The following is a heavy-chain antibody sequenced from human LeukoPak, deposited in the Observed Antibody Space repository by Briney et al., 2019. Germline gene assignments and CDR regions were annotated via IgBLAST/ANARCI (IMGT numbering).Heavy chain of an antibody. D-gene: IGHD3-22*01. CDR1: GFTVSSNS. V-gene: IGHV3-66*03. J-gene: IGHJ4*02. CDR3: AKDVPYYCDSSGYYYDRWDY. Sequence: GGSLRLSCTVSGFTVSSNSMSWVRQAPGKGLKWVSFIYSDNTHYSDSVKGRLTISRDNSKNTLYLQMNSLRAEDTAVYYCAKDVPYYCDSSGYYYDRWDYWGQGTLVTVSS. CDR2: IYSDNT.